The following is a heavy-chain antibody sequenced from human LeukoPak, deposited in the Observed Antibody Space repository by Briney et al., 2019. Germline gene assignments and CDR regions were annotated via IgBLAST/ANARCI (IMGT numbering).Heavy chain of an antibody. CDR1: GGSIRSSNYY. D-gene: IGHD1-26*01. CDR2: IVYSGST. J-gene: IGHJ4*02. CDR3: ARYIVGSMSDY. Sequence: SETLSLTRTVSGGSIRSSNYYWGWIRQPPGKGLDWIGSIVYSGSTNYNPSLESRATISVDRSKNQFSLKLSSVTATDTAVYYCARYIVGSMSDYWGQGTLVTVSS. V-gene: IGHV4-39*01.